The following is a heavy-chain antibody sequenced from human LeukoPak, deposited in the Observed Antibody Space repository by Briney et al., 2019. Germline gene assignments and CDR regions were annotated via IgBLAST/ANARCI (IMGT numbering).Heavy chain of an antibody. J-gene: IGHJ5*02. CDR1: GYSFTSYW. Sequence: KVSCKGSGYSFTSYWIGWVRQMPEKGLEWMGIIYPGESDTRYSPSCQGQVTIAADKSISTAYLQWSSLKASDTAMYYCARHWGYWFDPWGQGTLVTVSS. D-gene: IGHD3-16*01. CDR3: ARHWGYWFDP. V-gene: IGHV5-51*01. CDR2: IYPGESDT.